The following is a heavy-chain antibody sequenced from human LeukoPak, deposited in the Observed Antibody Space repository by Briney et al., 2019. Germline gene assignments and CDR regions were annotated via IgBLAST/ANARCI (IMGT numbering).Heavy chain of an antibody. CDR3: AKSLYGSGSYYNWFDP. CDR1: GGSISSSNFY. D-gene: IGHD3-10*01. Sequence: PSETLSLTCTVSGGSISSSNFYWGWIRQPPGKGLEWIGSIYYSGSTYYNPSLKSRVSISVDTSKNQFSLKLSSVTAADTAVYYCAKSLYGSGSYYNWFDPWGQGTLVTVSS. CDR2: IYYSGST. V-gene: IGHV4-39*07. J-gene: IGHJ5*02.